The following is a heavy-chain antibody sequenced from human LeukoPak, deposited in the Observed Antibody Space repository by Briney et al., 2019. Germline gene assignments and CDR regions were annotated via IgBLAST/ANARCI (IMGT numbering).Heavy chain of an antibody. CDR3: ARGGTTVISDAFDL. D-gene: IGHD4-17*01. Sequence: SQTLFLTCAVSGGSISSGPYSWNWIRQPPGKGLEWIGYIYHSGTAYYNPSLKSRVIISVDRSKNQFSLKLTSVTAADTAMYYCARGGTTVISDAFDLWGQGTMVTVSS. CDR2: IYHSGTA. V-gene: IGHV4-30-2*01. CDR1: GGSISSGPYS. J-gene: IGHJ3*01.